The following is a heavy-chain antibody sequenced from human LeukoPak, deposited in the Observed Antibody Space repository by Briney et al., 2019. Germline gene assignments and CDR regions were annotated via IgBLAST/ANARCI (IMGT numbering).Heavy chain of an antibody. D-gene: IGHD5-18*01. CDR2: INPSGGST. Sequence: ASVKVSCKASGYTFTGCYMHWVRQAPGQGLEWMGIINPSGGSTSYAQKFQGRVTMTRDTSTSTVYMELSSLRSEDTAVYYCAREGDTAMVLDVWGKGTTVTISS. CDR1: GYTFTGCY. V-gene: IGHV1-46*01. CDR3: AREGDTAMVLDV. J-gene: IGHJ6*04.